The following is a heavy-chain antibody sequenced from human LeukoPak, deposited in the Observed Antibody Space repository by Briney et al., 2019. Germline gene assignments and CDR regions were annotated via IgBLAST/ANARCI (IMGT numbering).Heavy chain of an antibody. CDR1: GGSISSSNW. CDR3: ARIPRSSGKIDY. Sequence: SGTLSLTCAVSGGSISSSNWWNWIRQPPGKGLEWIGEIYYSESTNYNPSLKSRVTISVDNSKNQFSLKLSSLTAADTAVYYCARIPRSSGKIDYWGQGTLVTVSS. J-gene: IGHJ4*02. D-gene: IGHD3-10*01. CDR2: IYYSEST. V-gene: IGHV4-4*02.